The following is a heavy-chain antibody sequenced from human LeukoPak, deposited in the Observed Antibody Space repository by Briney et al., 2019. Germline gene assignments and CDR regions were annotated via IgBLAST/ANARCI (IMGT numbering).Heavy chain of an antibody. CDR3: ARDRGLGGATTFGY. D-gene: IGHD1-26*01. CDR2: IYYSDNT. V-gene: IGHV4-59*01. Sequence: SETLSLTCTVSGGSISTYYWSWIRQPPGKGLECIGYIYYSDNTNYNPSLKGRVTTSVDTSKNQFSLKLTSVTAADTAVYYCARDRGLGGATTFGYWGQGPLFPVSS. J-gene: IGHJ4*02. CDR1: GGSISTYY.